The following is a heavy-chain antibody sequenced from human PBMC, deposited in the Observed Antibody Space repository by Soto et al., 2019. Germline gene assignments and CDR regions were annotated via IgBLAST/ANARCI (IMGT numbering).Heavy chain of an antibody. CDR2: ISGSGGST. CDR1: GFTFSSYA. CDR3: AKDKAEYSQSGLTDY. J-gene: IGHJ4*02. Sequence: EVQLLESGGGLVQPGGSLRLSCAASGFTFSSYAMSWVRQAPGKGLEWVSAISGSGGSTYYAVSVKGRFTISRDNSKNTLYLQMNSLRAEDTAVYYCAKDKAEYSQSGLTDYWGQGTLVTVSS. V-gene: IGHV3-23*01. D-gene: IGHD6-6*01.